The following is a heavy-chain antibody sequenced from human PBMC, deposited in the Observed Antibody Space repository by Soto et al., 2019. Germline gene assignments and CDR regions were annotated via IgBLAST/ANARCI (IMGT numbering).Heavy chain of an antibody. D-gene: IGHD1-26*01. J-gene: IGHJ4*02. CDR2: MNPNSGNT. V-gene: IGHV1-8*01. CDR3: ATARGQSGTHSFDY. Sequence: QVQLVQSGAEVKKPGASVKVSCKASGYTFTSYDINWVRQATGQGLEWMAWMNPNSGNTGYAQKFQGRVTMTRNTSISTAYMELSSRRSEDTAVYYCATARGQSGTHSFDYWGQGTLVTVSS. CDR1: GYTFTSYD.